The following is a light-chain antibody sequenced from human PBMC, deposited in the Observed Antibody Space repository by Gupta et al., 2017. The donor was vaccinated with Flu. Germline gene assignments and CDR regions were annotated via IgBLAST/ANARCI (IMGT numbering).Light chain of an antibody. Sequence: GTLSVSPGERATLSCRASQSVSSSYVAWYQQKPGQATRVLSYGASDRATGIPDRCSGGGSGTDVSPTISRLEPEEVAGYYCQQYGRSPCTFGQGTKVEI. CDR1: QSVSSSY. CDR3: QQYGRSPCT. J-gene: IGKJ2*02. CDR2: GAS. V-gene: IGKV3-20*01.